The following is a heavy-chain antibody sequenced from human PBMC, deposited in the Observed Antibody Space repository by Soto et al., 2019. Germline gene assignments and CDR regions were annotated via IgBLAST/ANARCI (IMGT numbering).Heavy chain of an antibody. V-gene: IGHV3-53*02. CDR3: ARQEGATRDFDS. D-gene: IGHD1-26*01. J-gene: IGHJ4*02. Sequence: EVQLVETGGGLIQPGGSLRLSCAASGFTVSSDYMNWVRQAPGKGLEWVSVIYRCGSKYYADSVKGRFTISRDSSKNTVHLQMNSLRAEDTAVYYCARQEGATRDFDSWGQGTLVTVSS. CDR1: GFTVSSDY. CDR2: IYRCGSK.